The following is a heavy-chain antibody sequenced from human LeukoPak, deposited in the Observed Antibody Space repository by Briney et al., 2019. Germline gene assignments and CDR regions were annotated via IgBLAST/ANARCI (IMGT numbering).Heavy chain of an antibody. CDR3: AKGPYYYDSSGYSRRWFDP. CDR2: ISSSGSTI. CDR1: GFTFSSYE. J-gene: IGHJ5*02. D-gene: IGHD3-22*01. V-gene: IGHV3-48*03. Sequence: GGSLRLSCAASGFTFSSYEMNWVRQAPGKGLEWVSYISSSGSTIYYADSVKGRFTISRDNSKNTLNLQMNSLRAEDTAVYYCAKGPYYYDSSGYSRRWFDPWGQGTLVTVSS.